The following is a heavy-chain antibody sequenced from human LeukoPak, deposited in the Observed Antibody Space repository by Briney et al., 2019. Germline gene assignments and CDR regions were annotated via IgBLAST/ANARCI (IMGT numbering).Heavy chain of an antibody. CDR2: IKQDETEK. D-gene: IGHD3-22*01. Sequence: GGSLRLSCTASGFTFSNFWMGWVRQAPGKGLEWVANIKQDETEKFYLGSVKGRFTISRDNSKNTLYLQMNSLRAEDTAVYYCAKDKEDSSGYYYYYYYGMDVWGQGTTVTVSS. V-gene: IGHV3-7*03. CDR3: AKDKEDSSGYYYYYYYGMDV. J-gene: IGHJ6*02. CDR1: GFTFSNFW.